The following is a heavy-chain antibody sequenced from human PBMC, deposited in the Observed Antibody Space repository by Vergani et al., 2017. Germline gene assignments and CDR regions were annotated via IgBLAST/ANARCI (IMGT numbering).Heavy chain of an antibody. J-gene: IGHJ3*02. D-gene: IGHD3-3*01. V-gene: IGHV4-34*01. Sequence: QVQLQQWGAGLLKPSETLSLTCAVYGGSFSGYYWSWIRQPPGKGLEWIGEINHSGSTNYNPSLKSLVTISVDTSKNQFSLKLSSVTAADTAVYYCARADFWSGRYDAFDIWGQGTMVTVSS. CDR1: GGSFSGYY. CDR2: INHSGST. CDR3: ARADFWSGRYDAFDI.